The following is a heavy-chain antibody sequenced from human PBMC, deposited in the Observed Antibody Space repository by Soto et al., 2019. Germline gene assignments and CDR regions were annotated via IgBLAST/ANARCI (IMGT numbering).Heavy chain of an antibody. Sequence: ASVKVSCKASGYTFTGYAMHWVRQAPGQRLEWMGWINAGNGNTKYSQKFQGRVTITRDTSASTAYMELSSLRSEDTAVYYCARVILEYQLLFSPYFDYWGQGTLVTVSS. D-gene: IGHD2-2*01. J-gene: IGHJ4*02. CDR2: INAGNGNT. V-gene: IGHV1-3*01. CDR1: GYTFTGYA. CDR3: ARVILEYQLLFSPYFDY.